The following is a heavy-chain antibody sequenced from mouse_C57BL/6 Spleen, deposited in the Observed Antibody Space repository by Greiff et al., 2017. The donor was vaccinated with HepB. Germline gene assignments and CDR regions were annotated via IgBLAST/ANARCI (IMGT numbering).Heavy chain of an antibody. Sequence: VQLQQSGPELVKPGASVKISCKASGYTFTDYYMNWVKQSHGKSLEWIGDINPNNGGTSYNQKFKGKATLTVDKSSSTAYMELRSLTSEDSAVYYCAREGIYYDYDGDYWGQGTTLTVSS. J-gene: IGHJ2*01. D-gene: IGHD2-4*01. CDR3: AREGIYYDYDGDY. CDR2: INPNNGGT. CDR1: GYTFTDYY. V-gene: IGHV1-26*01.